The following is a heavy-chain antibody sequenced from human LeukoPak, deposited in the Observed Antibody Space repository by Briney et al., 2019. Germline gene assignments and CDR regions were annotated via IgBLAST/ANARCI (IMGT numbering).Heavy chain of an antibody. CDR1: IDSFSNYH. V-gene: IGHV4-34*01. Sequence: PSETLSLTCAVYIDSFSNYHWNWIRQTPAKGMEWIGEVNESGGTNISPSLRSRVILSVDTSKNQFSLKLISVTVGDTAIYYCARGQGATVPQVGKNWFDPWGQGTRVTVSS. J-gene: IGHJ5*02. CDR2: VNESGGT. D-gene: IGHD1-26*01. CDR3: ARGQGATVPQVGKNWFDP.